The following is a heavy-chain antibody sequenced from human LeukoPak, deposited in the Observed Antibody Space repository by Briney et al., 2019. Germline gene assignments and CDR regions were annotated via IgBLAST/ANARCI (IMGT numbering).Heavy chain of an antibody. CDR1: GFTFGSFW. V-gene: IGHV3-74*01. J-gene: IGHJ4*02. Sequence: GGSLRLSRAASGFTFGSFWMHWVRQAPGKGLVWVSRINRDGSSATYADSVMGRLTISRDNAKSTLYLEINSLRAEDTAVYYCAREDSGSYHPDRWGQGALVTVSS. D-gene: IGHD1-26*01. CDR2: INRDGSSA. CDR3: AREDSGSYHPDR.